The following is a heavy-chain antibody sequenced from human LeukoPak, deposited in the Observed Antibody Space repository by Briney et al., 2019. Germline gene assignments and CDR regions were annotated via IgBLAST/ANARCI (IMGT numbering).Heavy chain of an antibody. CDR1: GGSISSYY. CDR2: IYYSGST. Sequence: PSETLSLTCTVPGGSISSYYWSWVRQPPGKGLEWIGYIYYSGSTNYNPSPKSRVTISVDTSKNQFSLKLSSVTAADTAVYYCARQIAAAGTHWFDPWGQGTLVTVSS. V-gene: IGHV4-59*01. CDR3: ARQIAAAGTHWFDP. D-gene: IGHD6-13*01. J-gene: IGHJ5*02.